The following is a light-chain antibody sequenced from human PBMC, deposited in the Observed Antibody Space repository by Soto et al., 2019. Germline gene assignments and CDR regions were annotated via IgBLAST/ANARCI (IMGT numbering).Light chain of an antibody. Sequence: QSVLTQPPSVSAAPGQKVTVSCSGSRSNIGNNYVSWYLHLPGTAPKLLIYDNDKRPSGIPDRLSASKSGTSATLGITGPQTGDEADYYCEAWDSSLSAGVFGGGTKLTVL. CDR2: DND. CDR3: EAWDSSLSAGV. CDR1: RSNIGNNY. V-gene: IGLV1-51*01. J-gene: IGLJ3*02.